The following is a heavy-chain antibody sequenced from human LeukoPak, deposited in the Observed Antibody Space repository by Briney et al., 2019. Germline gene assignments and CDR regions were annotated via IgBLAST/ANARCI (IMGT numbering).Heavy chain of an antibody. CDR1: GFTFTNHA. CDR3: ARAGVIRYVAWLINYYMDV. V-gene: IGHV3-64*01. CDR2: ISCNGGST. D-gene: IGHD3-9*01. J-gene: IGHJ6*03. Sequence: GGSLRLSCAASGFTFTNHAMQWVRQAPGKGLEYVSAISCNGGSTYYANSVKGRFTISRDNSKNTVYLQMDSLRAEDMAVYYCARAGVIRYVAWLINYYMDVWGKGTTVTVSS.